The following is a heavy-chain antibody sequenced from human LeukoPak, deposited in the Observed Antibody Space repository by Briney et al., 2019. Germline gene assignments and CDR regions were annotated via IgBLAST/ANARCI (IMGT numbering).Heavy chain of an antibody. D-gene: IGHD7-27*01. CDR2: IKQDGSEK. J-gene: IGHJ4*02. Sequence: GGSLRLSCAASGASGFTFADSAMGWVRQAPGKGLEWVANIKQDGSEKNYVDSVKGRFSISRDNAKNSLILQMNSLRDEDTAVYYCARGVWAPFDSWGQGTLVSVSS. CDR1: GFTFADSA. CDR3: ARGVWAPFDS. V-gene: IGHV3-7*01.